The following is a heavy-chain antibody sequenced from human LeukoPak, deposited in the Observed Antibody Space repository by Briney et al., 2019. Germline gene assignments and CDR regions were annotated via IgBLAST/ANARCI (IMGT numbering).Heavy chain of an antibody. D-gene: IGHD3-16*01. Sequence: GGSLRLSCAVSGFTASGFTFSRNSMSWVRQAPGKGLEWVSAISSSGGSSYYAGSVKGRFTISRDNSKNTLYLQMNSLRAEDTAVYYCAKTPLGGAGPSDYWGQGTLVTVSS. J-gene: IGHJ4*02. V-gene: IGHV3-23*01. CDR1: GFTFSRNS. CDR3: AKTPLGGAGPSDY. CDR2: ISSSGGSS.